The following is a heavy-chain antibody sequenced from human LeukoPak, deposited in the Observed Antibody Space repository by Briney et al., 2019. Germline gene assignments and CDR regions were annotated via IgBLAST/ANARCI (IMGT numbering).Heavy chain of an antibody. J-gene: IGHJ5*02. CDR3: ARSHSSGINWFDP. CDR1: GGSISSYY. D-gene: IGHD3-22*01. CDR2: IYYSGST. V-gene: IGHV4-59*01. Sequence: SETLSLTCTVSGGSISSYYWSWIRQPPGKGLEWIGYIYYSGSTNYNPSLKSRVTISVDTSENQFSLKLSSVTAADTAVYYCARSHSSGINWFDPWGQGTLVTVSS.